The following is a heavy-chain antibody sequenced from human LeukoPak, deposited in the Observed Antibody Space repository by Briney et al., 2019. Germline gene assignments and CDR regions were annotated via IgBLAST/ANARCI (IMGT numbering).Heavy chain of an antibody. CDR1: GYSFTNYY. D-gene: IGHD3-9*01. CDR3: ARDQGLTGYFDY. CDR2: FNPSGGST. J-gene: IGHJ4*02. Sequence: GASVKVSCKTSGYSFTNYYIHWVRQAPGQGLQWMGIFNPSGGSTNYAQKFQGRVTLTRDTSTSTVYMYLSSLRSEDTAVYFCARDQGLTGYFDYWGQGTLVTVSS. V-gene: IGHV1-46*01.